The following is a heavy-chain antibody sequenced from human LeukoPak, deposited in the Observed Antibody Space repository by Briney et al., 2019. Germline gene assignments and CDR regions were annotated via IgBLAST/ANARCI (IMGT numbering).Heavy chain of an antibody. CDR3: VRVVPGTGSLDF. Sequence: GGSLRLSCAASGFTFSSYSMRWVRQAPGKGLEWVSGISGSGESTYYADSVKGRFTISRDNAKNSLYLQVNSLRAEDTAAYYCVRVVPGTGSLDFWGQGALVTVSS. CDR1: GFTFSSYS. CDR2: ISGSGEST. J-gene: IGHJ4*02. D-gene: IGHD1-1*01. V-gene: IGHV3-23*01.